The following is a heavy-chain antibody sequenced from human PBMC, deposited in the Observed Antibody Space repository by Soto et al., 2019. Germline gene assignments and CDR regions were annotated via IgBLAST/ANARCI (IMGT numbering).Heavy chain of an antibody. CDR3: ARAPGYWSGGSCYFYYFAY. D-gene: IGHD2-15*01. J-gene: IGHJ4*02. CDR2: INAGNGNT. CDR1: GYTFTNYA. Sequence: ASVKVSCKASGYTFTNYALHWVRQAPGQRLEWMGWINAGNGNTKYSQKFQGRVAITRDTSASTAYMELSSLRSEDTAVYYCARAPGYWSGGSCYFYYFAYWGQGSLVTAYS. V-gene: IGHV1-3*01.